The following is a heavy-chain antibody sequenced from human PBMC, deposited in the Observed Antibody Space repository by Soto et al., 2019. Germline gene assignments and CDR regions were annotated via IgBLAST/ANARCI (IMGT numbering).Heavy chain of an antibody. Sequence: QVQLVQSGAEVKKPGSSVKVSCKASGGTFSSYTISWVRQAPGQGLEWMGRIIPILGIANYAQKFQGRVTITADKSTSTAYMELSSLSSEYRSVDYCPSVATDGPIDYWGQGTLVTVSS. CDR3: PSVATDGPIDY. CDR2: IIPILGIA. CDR1: GGTFSSYT. V-gene: IGHV1-69*02. J-gene: IGHJ4*02. D-gene: IGHD1-26*01.